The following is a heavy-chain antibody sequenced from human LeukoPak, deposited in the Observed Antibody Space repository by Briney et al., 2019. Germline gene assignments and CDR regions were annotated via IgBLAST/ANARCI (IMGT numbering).Heavy chain of an antibody. CDR2: ISYGGSNK. CDR1: GFTFSSYG. Sequence: GRSLRLSCAASGFTFSSYGMHWVRQAPGKGLEWVAVISYGGSNKYYADSVKGRFTISRDNSKNTLYLQMNSLRAEDTAVYYCATDIVVVPAANTDYWGQGTLVTVSS. V-gene: IGHV3-30*03. J-gene: IGHJ4*02. D-gene: IGHD2-2*01. CDR3: ATDIVVVPAANTDY.